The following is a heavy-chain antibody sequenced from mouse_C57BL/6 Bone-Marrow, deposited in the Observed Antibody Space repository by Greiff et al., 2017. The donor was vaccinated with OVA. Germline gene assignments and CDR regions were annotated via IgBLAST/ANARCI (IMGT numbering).Heavy chain of an antibody. CDR2: INPYNGGT. D-gene: IGHD1-1*01. CDR1: GYTFTDYY. CDR3: ARNTTVVASYYFDY. Sequence: VQLQQSGPVLVKPGASVKMSCKASGYTFTDYYMNWVKQSHGKSLEWIGVINPYNGGTSYNQKFKGKATLTVDKSSSTAYMELNSLTSEDSAVYYGARNTTVVASYYFDYWGKGTTLTVSS. J-gene: IGHJ2*01. V-gene: IGHV1-19*01.